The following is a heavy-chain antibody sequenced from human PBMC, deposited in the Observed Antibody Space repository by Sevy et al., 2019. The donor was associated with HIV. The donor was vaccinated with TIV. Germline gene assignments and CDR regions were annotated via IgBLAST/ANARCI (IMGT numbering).Heavy chain of an antibody. D-gene: IGHD6-19*01. V-gene: IGHV4-59*01. CDR3: AKGIAVAGPFDY. Sequence: SETLSLTCTVSGDSITSYYWNWIRQTPGKGLEWIGYIHYSGSTNYNPSLKSRVSISVDTSKNQFSLKLSSVTAADTAVYYCAKGIAVAGPFDYWGQGNLVTVSS. CDR2: IHYSGST. J-gene: IGHJ4*02. CDR1: GDSITSYY.